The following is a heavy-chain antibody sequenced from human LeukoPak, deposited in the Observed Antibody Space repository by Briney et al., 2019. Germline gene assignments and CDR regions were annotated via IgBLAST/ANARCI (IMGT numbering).Heavy chain of an antibody. V-gene: IGHV3-74*01. CDR3: ARDCCSWDPFDL. D-gene: IGHD1-26*01. CDR1: SFNFNPYW. CDR2: INSDGRST. Sequence: GGSLRLSCAASSFNFNPYWMHWVRQAPGKGLVWVARINSDGRSTNYADPVKGRFTISRDNAKNTLYLQMNSLRAEDTAVYFCARDCCSWDPFDLWGQGAMVTVSS. J-gene: IGHJ3*01.